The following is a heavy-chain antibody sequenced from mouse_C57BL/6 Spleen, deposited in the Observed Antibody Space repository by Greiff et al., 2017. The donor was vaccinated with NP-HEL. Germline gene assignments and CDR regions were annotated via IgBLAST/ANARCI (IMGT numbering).Heavy chain of an antibody. CDR1: GFTFSDYG. V-gene: IGHV5-17*01. Sequence: EVQVVESGGGLVKPGGSLKLSCAASGFTFSDYGMHWVRQAPEKGLEWVAYISSGSSTIYYADTVKGRFTISRDNAKNTLFLQMTSLRSEDTAMYYCARRQYDYDEGAWFAYWGQGTLVTVSA. J-gene: IGHJ3*01. CDR2: ISSGSSTI. CDR3: ARRQYDYDEGAWFAY. D-gene: IGHD2-4*01.